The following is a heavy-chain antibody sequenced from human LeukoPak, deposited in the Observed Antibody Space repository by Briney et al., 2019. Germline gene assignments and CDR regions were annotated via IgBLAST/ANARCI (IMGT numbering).Heavy chain of an antibody. CDR1: GASISSSY. Sequence: SETLSLTCAVSGASISSSYWSWIRQPPGKGLEWIGYINYSGNTKYDPSLESRVTISVDASNNQFSLRLSSVTAADTAFYYCARGYYDSRGYSNTFDIWGQGTLVTVSS. CDR3: ARGYYDSRGYSNTFDI. V-gene: IGHV4-59*01. J-gene: IGHJ3*02. CDR2: INYSGNT. D-gene: IGHD3-22*01.